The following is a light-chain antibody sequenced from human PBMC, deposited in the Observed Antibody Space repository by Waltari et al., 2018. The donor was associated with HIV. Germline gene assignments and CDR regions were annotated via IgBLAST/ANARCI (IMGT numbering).Light chain of an antibody. J-gene: IGLJ1*01. CDR1: NLGAKY. CDR2: QDH. CDR3: QTWDSDNYV. Sequence: SYDLTQPPSVSVSPGQTTSITCSGDNLGAKYVCWYQQKPGQSPIMIIYQDHKRPSGIPERFSGSNSGTTATLTITGTQAVDEADYYWQTWDSDNYVFGPGTKVTVL. V-gene: IGLV3-1*01.